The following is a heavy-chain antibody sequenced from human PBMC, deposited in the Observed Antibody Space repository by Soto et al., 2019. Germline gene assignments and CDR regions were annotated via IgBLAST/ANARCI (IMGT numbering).Heavy chain of an antibody. J-gene: IGHJ4*02. CDR2: INPNSGGT. CDR1: GYTFTGYY. V-gene: IGHV1-2*02. Sequence: GASVKVSCKASGYTFTGYYMHWVRQAPGQGLEWMGWINPNSGGTNYAQKFQGRVTMTRDTSISTAYMELSRLRSDDTAVYYCARASLWFGAQGSDYWGQGTLVTVS. D-gene: IGHD3-10*01. CDR3: ARASLWFGAQGSDY.